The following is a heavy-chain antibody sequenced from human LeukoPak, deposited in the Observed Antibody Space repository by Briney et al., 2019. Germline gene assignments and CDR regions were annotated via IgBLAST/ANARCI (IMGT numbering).Heavy chain of an antibody. CDR1: GFTFSSYA. CDR2: ISYDGSNK. V-gene: IGHV3-30-3*01. Sequence: GGSLRLSCAASGFTFSSYAMHWVRQAPGKGLEWVAVISYDGSNKYYADSVKGRFTISRDNSKNTLYLQMNSLRAEDTAVYYCASPTYSSSFYYYYGMDVWGQGTTVTASS. D-gene: IGHD6-13*01. J-gene: IGHJ6*02. CDR3: ASPTYSSSFYYYYGMDV.